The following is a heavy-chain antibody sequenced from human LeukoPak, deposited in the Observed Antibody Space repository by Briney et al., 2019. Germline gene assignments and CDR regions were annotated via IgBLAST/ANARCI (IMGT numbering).Heavy chain of an antibody. D-gene: IGHD6-19*01. V-gene: IGHV4-39*01. Sequence: SETLSLTCTVSGGSISSSSYYWGWIRQPPGKGLGWIGSIYYSGSTYYNPSLKSRVTISVDTSKNQFSLKLSSVTAADTAVYYCARAYSSGWYRGNYFDYWGQGTLVTVSS. J-gene: IGHJ4*02. CDR2: IYYSGST. CDR1: GGSISSSSYY. CDR3: ARAYSSGWYRGNYFDY.